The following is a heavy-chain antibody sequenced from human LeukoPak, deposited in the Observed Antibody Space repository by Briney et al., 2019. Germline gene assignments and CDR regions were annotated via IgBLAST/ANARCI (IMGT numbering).Heavy chain of an antibody. CDR2: IRTTAEGAKYA. D-gene: IGHD1-14*01. Sequence: GGSLRLSCATSGFSFTDYPMNWVRQAPGKGLEWISNIRTTAEGAKYAYYADSVKGRVTISRDDGKNTLYLHMNSLRGDDTAVYYCATDQPYAFDYWGQGILVTVSS. J-gene: IGHJ4*02. V-gene: IGHV3-48*01. CDR1: GFSFTDYP. CDR3: ATDQPYAFDY.